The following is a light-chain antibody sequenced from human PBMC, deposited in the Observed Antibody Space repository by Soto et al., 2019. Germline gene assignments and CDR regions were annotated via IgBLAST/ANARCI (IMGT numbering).Light chain of an antibody. V-gene: IGKV3-20*01. CDR1: QSVSSN. CDR2: GAS. J-gene: IGKJ1*01. Sequence: EVVLTQSPGTLSLSPGERATLSCRASQSVSSNLAWYQQKPGQAPRLLIYGASTRATGIPDRFSGSGSGTDFTLTISRLEPEDFAVYYCQQYDSSRTFGQGTKVDIK. CDR3: QQYDSSRT.